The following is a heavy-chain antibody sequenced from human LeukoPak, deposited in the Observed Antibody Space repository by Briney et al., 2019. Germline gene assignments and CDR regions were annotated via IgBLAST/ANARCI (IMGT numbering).Heavy chain of an antibody. CDR1: GFTFSSYA. Sequence: PGGSLRLSCAASGFTFSSYAMSWVRQVPGKGLEWVSVISGSGDNTYYADSVKGRFAISRDNSKNMLYLQVNSLRAEDTAVYHCAKWKYSNSGIDDYWAREPWSPSPQ. V-gene: IGHV3-23*01. D-gene: IGHD6-6*01. J-gene: IGHJ4*02. CDR3: AKWKYSNSGIDDY. CDR2: ISGSGDNT.